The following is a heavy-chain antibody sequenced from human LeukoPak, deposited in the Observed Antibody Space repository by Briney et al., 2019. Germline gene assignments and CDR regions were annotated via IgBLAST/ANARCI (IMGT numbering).Heavy chain of an antibody. CDR3: ARRERYRPLDH. J-gene: IGHJ4*02. V-gene: IGHV3-48*03. CDR1: GFTFSSYE. D-gene: IGHD1-1*01. Sequence: GGSLRLSCAASGFTFSSYEMNWVRQAPGKGLEWLSYIDGGGRTIYYADSVKGRFTISRDNAKNSLYLQMNSFRDEDTGLYYCARRERYRPLDHWGQGTLVAVSS. CDR2: IDGGGRTI.